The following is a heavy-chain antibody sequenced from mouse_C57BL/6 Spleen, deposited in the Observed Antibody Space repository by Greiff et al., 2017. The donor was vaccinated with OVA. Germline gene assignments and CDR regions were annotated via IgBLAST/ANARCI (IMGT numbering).Heavy chain of an antibody. V-gene: IGHV1-39*01. CDR1: GYSFTDYH. J-gene: IGHJ4*01. Sequence: VQLKQSGPELVKPGASVKISCKASGYSFTDYHMNWVKQSNGKSLEWIGVIFPNYGTTSSNQKFKGKATLPVDQSSSTASMQLNSLTTEAYPVSYCAIKRHDNAIGYWGQGTSVTVSS. CDR2: IFPNYGTT. CDR3: AIKRHDNAIGY. D-gene: IGHD3-2*01.